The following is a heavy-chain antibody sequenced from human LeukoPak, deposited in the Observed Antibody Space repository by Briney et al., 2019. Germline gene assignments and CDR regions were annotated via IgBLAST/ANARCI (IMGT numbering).Heavy chain of an antibody. Sequence: GESLKISCKGSGYTFTSYWIAWVRQMPGKGPEWMGIIYPSDSDTEYSPSFQGQVTISVDKSISTAFLQWNSLKASDNAMYYCARSGVSMVRGAYDYWGQGTLVTVSS. CDR2: IYPSDSDT. J-gene: IGHJ4*02. CDR1: GYTFTSYW. V-gene: IGHV5-51*01. D-gene: IGHD3-10*01. CDR3: ARSGVSMVRGAYDY.